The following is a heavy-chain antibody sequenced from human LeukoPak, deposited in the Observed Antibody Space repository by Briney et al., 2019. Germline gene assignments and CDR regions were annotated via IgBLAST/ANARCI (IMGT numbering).Heavy chain of an antibody. CDR2: IIPILGIA. V-gene: IGHV1-69*04. Sequence: ASVKVSCKASGGTFSSYAISWVRQAPGQGLEWMGRIIPILGIANYAQKFQGGVTITADKSTSTAYMELSSLRSEDTAVYYCARSPIAARPFWFDPWGQGTLVTVSS. CDR3: ARSPIAARPFWFDP. CDR1: GGTFSSYA. D-gene: IGHD6-6*01. J-gene: IGHJ5*02.